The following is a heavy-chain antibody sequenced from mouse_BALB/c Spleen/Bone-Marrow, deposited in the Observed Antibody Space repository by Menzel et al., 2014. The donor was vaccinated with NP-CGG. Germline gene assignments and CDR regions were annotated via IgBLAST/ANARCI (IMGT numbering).Heavy chain of an antibody. CDR1: GFSLTSYG. J-gene: IGHJ3*01. V-gene: IGHV2-9*02. CDR3: ARYYGSSQAWFAY. CDR2: IWAGGST. D-gene: IGHD1-1*01. Sequence: QVHVKQSGPGLVAPSQRLSVTCTVSGFSLTSYGVHWVRQPPGKGLEWLGVIWAGGSTNYNSALMSRLSISKDNSKSQVFLKMNSLQTDDTAMYYCARYYGSSQAWFAYWGQGTLVTVSA.